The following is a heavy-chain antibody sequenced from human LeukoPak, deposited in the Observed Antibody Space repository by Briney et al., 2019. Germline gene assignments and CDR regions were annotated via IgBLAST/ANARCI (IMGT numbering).Heavy chain of an antibody. J-gene: IGHJ4*02. CDR3: ARDPVSVDDSGPYQGHYFDY. D-gene: IGHD3-22*01. V-gene: IGHV3-74*01. CDR1: GFTFSSYW. Sequence: TGGSLRLSCAASGFTFSSYWMHWVRQPPGKGLVWVSCINSHGSTTSYADSVKGRFTISRDNAKNTVYLQLNSLRAEDTALYYCARDPVSVDDSGPYQGHYFDYWGQGTLVTVSS. CDR2: INSHGSTT.